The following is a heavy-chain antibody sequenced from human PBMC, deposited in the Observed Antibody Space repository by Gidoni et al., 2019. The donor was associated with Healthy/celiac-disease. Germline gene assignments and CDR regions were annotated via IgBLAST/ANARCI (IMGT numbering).Heavy chain of an antibody. Sequence: QVQLVQSGAEVTKPGASVKFSCKASGYTFTSYYMHWVRQAPGQGLEWMGIINPSGGSTSYAQKFQGRVTMTRDTSTSTVYMELSSLRSEDTAVYYCARGGYYDFWSGRGYYFDYWGQGTLVTVSS. CDR3: ARGGYYDFWSGRGYYFDY. CDR1: GYTFTSYY. J-gene: IGHJ4*02. V-gene: IGHV1-46*01. D-gene: IGHD3-3*01. CDR2: INPSGGST.